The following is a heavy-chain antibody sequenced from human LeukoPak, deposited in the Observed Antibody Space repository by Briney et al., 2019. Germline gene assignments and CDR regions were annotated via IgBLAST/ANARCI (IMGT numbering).Heavy chain of an antibody. V-gene: IGHV3-73*01. Sequence: SGGSLRLSCAASGFTFSGSAMHWVRHSSGKGLEWVGRIRSKANNYATAHAASAKDNLTIYRHDSKNSANLQINSLKTEDTAVYYCTRQENPWGQGTLVTVSS. J-gene: IGHJ5*02. CDR1: GFTFSGSA. CDR2: IRSKANNYAT. CDR3: TRQENP.